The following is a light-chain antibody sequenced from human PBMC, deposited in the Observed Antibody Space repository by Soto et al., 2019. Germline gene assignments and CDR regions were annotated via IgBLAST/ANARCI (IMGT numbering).Light chain of an antibody. J-gene: IGLJ1*01. Sequence: QSVLTQPASVSGSPGQSITISCTGTSSDVGTYNYVSWYQQHPGKAPKVMIYEVTYRPSGVSNRFSGSKSGSTASLTISGLQAEDEAEYYCSSYTGSSTLYVFGTGTKVTVL. CDR1: SSDVGTYNY. CDR2: EVT. V-gene: IGLV2-14*01. CDR3: SSYTGSSTLYV.